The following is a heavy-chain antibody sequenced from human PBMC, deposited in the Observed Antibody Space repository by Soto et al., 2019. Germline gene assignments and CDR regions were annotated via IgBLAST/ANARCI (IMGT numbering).Heavy chain of an antibody. Sequence: GASVKVSCKASGGTFGSNAISWVRQAPGQGLEWMGWISGYNGNTDYPQKFQGRVTLTTDTSTNTGYMELRSLRSEDTAVYYCARMRGSYGMDVWGQGTTVTVSS. CDR1: GGTFGSNA. CDR3: ARMRGSYGMDV. D-gene: IGHD1-1*01. V-gene: IGHV1-18*01. J-gene: IGHJ6*02. CDR2: ISGYNGNT.